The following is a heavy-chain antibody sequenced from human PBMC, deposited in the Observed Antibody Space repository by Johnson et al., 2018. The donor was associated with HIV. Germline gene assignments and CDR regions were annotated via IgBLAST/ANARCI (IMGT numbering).Heavy chain of an antibody. J-gene: IGHJ3*02. Sequence: VQLVESGGGLVKPGGSLRLSCAASGFTFSNAWMSWVRQAPGKGLEWVSYISSSGRTIYYADSVKGRFTMSRDNAKKSLYLQMNSLRAGDTAVYYCARAVGVWGDQLGFDIWGQGTMVTVSS. CDR2: ISSSGRTI. V-gene: IGHV3-11*04. CDR3: ARAVGVWGDQLGFDI. D-gene: IGHD3-16*01. CDR1: GFTFSNAW.